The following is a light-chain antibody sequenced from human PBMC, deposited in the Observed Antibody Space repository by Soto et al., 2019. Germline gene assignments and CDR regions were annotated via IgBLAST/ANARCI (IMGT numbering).Light chain of an antibody. CDR2: DAS. Sequence: DIQMTQSPSTLSASVGDTATITCRASQNIFTWLAWYQHKPGKAPKLLMYDASILESGVPSRFSGSGSGTQFTLTISSLQSDDFGTYYCQQYNTHSFGGGTKVEIK. J-gene: IGKJ4*01. V-gene: IGKV1-5*01. CDR3: QQYNTHS. CDR1: QNIFTW.